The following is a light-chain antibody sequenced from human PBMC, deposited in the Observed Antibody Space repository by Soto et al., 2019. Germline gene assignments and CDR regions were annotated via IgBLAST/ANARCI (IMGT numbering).Light chain of an antibody. V-gene: IGKV1-39*01. Sequence: DIQMTQSPSSLAASLGDRATLTCRASQSISNYSNWYQQRPAKAPKVLIYAASTFESGVPSGFSGSGSGTDFTLTISSLKHEDFANHYCQQSFSTPSNTFGQGTRLEIK. CDR3: QQSFSTPSNT. CDR2: AAS. J-gene: IGKJ5*01. CDR1: QSISNY.